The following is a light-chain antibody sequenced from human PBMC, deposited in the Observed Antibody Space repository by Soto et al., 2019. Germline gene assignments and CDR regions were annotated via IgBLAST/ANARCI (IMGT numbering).Light chain of an antibody. J-gene: IGLJ2*01. Sequence: QSVLTQPPSASGTPGQRVTISCSGSSSNIGSNYVYWYQQLPGTAPKLLIYRNNQRPSGVPDRFSGSKSGTSASLAISGLRSADDADYYCASWDDSLSGVVFGGGTKLTVL. V-gene: IGLV1-47*01. CDR2: RNN. CDR1: SSNIGSNY. CDR3: ASWDDSLSGVV.